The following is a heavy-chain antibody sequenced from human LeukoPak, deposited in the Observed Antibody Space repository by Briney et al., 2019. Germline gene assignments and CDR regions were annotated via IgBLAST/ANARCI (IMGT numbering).Heavy chain of an antibody. D-gene: IGHD4-11*01. J-gene: IGHJ3*02. Sequence: SETLSLTCTVSGASISSYYWSWIRQPPGKGLEWIGRIFTSGSTNYNASLKSRVTMSVDTSKNQFSLKLRSMTAADTAVYYCARAPVTVKDSFDIWGQGTMVTVSS. CDR2: IFTSGST. CDR3: ARAPVTVKDSFDI. CDR1: GASISSYY. V-gene: IGHV4-4*07.